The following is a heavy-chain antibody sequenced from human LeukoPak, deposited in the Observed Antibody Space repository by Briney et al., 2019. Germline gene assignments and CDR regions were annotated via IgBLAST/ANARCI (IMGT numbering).Heavy chain of an antibody. CDR3: ARDLSRGRYMDV. CDR2: ITSSYPTT. V-gene: IGHV3-21*01. Sequence: GGSLRLSCAASGFTFSTYSMNWVRQPPGKGLEWVSSITSSYPTTYYADSVKGRFTFSRDDANNSLYLQMNSLRAEDTAVYYCARDLSRGRYMDVWGKGTTVTVSS. J-gene: IGHJ6*03. CDR1: GFTFSTYS. D-gene: IGHD3-10*01.